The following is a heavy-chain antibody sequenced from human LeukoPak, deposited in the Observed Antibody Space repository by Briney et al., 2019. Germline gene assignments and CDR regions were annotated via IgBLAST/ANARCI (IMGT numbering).Heavy chain of an antibody. CDR3: ANSIDFDYGDYYFDY. Sequence: ASETLSLTFTVSGGSISSGSYYWSWIRQPAGKGLEWIGRIYTSGSTNYNPSLKSRVTISVDTSKNQFSLKLSSVTAADTAVYYCANSIDFDYGDYYFDYWGQGALVTISS. CDR1: GGSISSGSYY. V-gene: IGHV4-61*02. J-gene: IGHJ4*02. CDR2: IYTSGST. D-gene: IGHD4-17*01.